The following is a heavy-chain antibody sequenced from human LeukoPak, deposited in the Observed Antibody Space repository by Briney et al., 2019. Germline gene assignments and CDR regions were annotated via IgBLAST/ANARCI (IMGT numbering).Heavy chain of an antibody. V-gene: IGHV3-30*02. CDR2: IRYDGSNK. CDR3: AKLVEWLREGPDGFDY. D-gene: IGHD5-12*01. J-gene: IGHJ4*02. Sequence: GGSLRLSCAASGFTFSSYGMHWVRQVPGKGLEWVAFIRYDGSNKYYADSVKGRFTISRDNSKNTLYLQMNSLRAEDTAVYYCAKLVEWLREGPDGFDYWGQGTLVTVSS. CDR1: GFTFSSYG.